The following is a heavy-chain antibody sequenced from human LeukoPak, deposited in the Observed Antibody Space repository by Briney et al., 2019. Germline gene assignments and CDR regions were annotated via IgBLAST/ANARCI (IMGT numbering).Heavy chain of an antibody. CDR3: AREGKWFGTYYYCMDV. Sequence: SETLSLTCTASSGSINDYYWSWVRQPAGKGLEWLGRIYSSGSTTYNPSLKSRITMSVDTSKNQFSLKMTSVTAADTAVYYCAREGKWFGTYYYCMDVWGKGTTVTVSS. J-gene: IGHJ6*04. CDR1: SGSINDYY. CDR2: IYSSGST. D-gene: IGHD3-10*01. V-gene: IGHV4-4*07.